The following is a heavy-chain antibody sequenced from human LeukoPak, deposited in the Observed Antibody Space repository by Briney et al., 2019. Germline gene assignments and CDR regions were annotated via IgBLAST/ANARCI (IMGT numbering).Heavy chain of an antibody. J-gene: IGHJ4*02. Sequence: GASVKVSCKASGYSFTSFGISWVRQAPGQGLEWMGWISAYSGNTNYVQKFQGRVTMTTDISTSTAYMELRSLRSDDTAVFYCVRDLGVDTSMIFFDYWGQGTLVTVSS. CDR2: ISAYSGNT. V-gene: IGHV1-18*01. CDR3: VRDLGVDTSMIFFDY. D-gene: IGHD5-18*01. CDR1: GYSFTSFG.